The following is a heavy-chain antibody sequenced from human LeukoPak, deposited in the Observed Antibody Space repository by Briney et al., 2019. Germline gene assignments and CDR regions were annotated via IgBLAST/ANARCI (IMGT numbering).Heavy chain of an antibody. J-gene: IGHJ3*02. CDR3: ARGKIQLWLITMNDAFDI. V-gene: IGHV3-33*01. CDR1: GFTFSSYG. Sequence: GRSLRLSCAASGFTFSSYGMHWVRQAPGKGLEWVAVIWYDGSNKYYADSVMGRFTISRDNSKNTLYLQMNSLRAEDTAVYYCARGKIQLWLITMNDAFDIWGQGTMVTVSS. CDR2: IWYDGSNK. D-gene: IGHD5-18*01.